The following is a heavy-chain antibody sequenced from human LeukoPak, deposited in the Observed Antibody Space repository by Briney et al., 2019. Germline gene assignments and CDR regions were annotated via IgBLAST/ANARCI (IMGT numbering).Heavy chain of an antibody. J-gene: IGHJ4*02. CDR3: ARESVWGSYRPTDY. Sequence: HPGGSLRFSCAASGFTFSSYSMNWVRQAPGKGLEWVSYISSSSSTIYYADSVKGRFTISRDNAKDSLYLQMNSLRAEDTAVYYCARESVWGSYRPTDYWGQGTLVTVSS. D-gene: IGHD3-16*02. V-gene: IGHV3-48*01. CDR1: GFTFSSYS. CDR2: ISSSSSTI.